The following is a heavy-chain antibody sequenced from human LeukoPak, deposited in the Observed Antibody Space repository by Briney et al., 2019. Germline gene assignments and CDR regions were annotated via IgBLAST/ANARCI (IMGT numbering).Heavy chain of an antibody. CDR3: ARGDDFSGNY. J-gene: IGHJ4*02. CDR1: GFTFSNFW. D-gene: IGHD1-1*01. CDR2: IHPEGNEK. V-gene: IGHV3-7*04. Sequence: GGSLRLSCAASGFTFSNFWMSWVRQAPGRGLEWVANIHPEGNEKYHVESVEGRFTISRDNIKNSLFLQMHGLRVEDTAVYYCARGDDFSGNYWGQGTLVTVSS.